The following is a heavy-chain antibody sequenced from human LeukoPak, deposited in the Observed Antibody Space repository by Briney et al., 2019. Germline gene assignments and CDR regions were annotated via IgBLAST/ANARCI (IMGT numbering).Heavy chain of an antibody. D-gene: IGHD3-10*01. V-gene: IGHV4-59*01. CDR3: ARVFGYHAMDV. Sequence: SETLSLTCSVSGGSISPYYWSWIRQPPGKGLEWIGYMSYSGSTNYNPSLKSRVTILGDTSKMQFSLKLSSVTAADTALYYCARVFGYHAMDVWGDGTTVTVSS. J-gene: IGHJ6*04. CDR2: MSYSGST. CDR1: GGSISPYY.